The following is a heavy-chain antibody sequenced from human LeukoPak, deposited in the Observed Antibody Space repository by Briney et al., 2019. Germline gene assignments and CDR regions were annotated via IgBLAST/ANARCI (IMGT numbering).Heavy chain of an antibody. CDR1: GFTFSGSA. CDR2: IRSKANSYAT. V-gene: IGHV3-73*01. CDR3: TSPHGGGDY. J-gene: IGHJ4*02. Sequence: GGSLRLSCAASGFTFSGSAMHWVRQASGKGLEWVGRIRSKANSYATAYAGSVKGRFTISRDDSKNTAYLQMNSLKTEDAAVYYCTSPHGGGDYWGQGTLVTVSS. D-gene: IGHD3-10*01.